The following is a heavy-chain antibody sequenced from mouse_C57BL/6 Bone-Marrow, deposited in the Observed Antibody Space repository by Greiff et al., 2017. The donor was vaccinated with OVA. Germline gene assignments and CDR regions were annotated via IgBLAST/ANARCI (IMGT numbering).Heavy chain of an antibody. J-gene: IGHJ3*01. CDR2: ISDGGSYT. D-gene: IGHD5-5*01. V-gene: IGHV5-4*01. CDR3: ARDRDYLAWFAY. CDR1: GFTFSSYA. Sequence: EVQLVESGGGLVKPGGSLKLSCAASGFTFSSYAMSWVRQTPEKRLEWVATISDGGSYTYYPDNVKGRFTISRDNAKNNLYLQMSHLKSEDTAMYYCARDRDYLAWFAYWGQGTLVTVSA.